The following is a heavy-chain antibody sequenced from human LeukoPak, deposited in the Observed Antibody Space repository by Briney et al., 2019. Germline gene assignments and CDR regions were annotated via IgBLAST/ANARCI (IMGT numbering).Heavy chain of an antibody. CDR2: IYYSGST. CDR1: GGSISSYY. D-gene: IGHD5-12*01. V-gene: IGHV4-59*12. J-gene: IGHJ4*02. Sequence: PSETLSLTCTVSGGSISSYYWSWIRQPPGKGLEWIGYIYYSGSTNYNPSLKSRVTMSVDTSKNQFSLKLSSVTAADTAVYYCARAPSGYSGYDYFDYWGQGTLVTVSS. CDR3: ARAPSGYSGYDYFDY.